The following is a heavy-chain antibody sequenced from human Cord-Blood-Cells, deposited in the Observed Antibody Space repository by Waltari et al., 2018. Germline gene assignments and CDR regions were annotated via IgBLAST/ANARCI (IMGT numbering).Heavy chain of an antibody. CDR2: INPNSGNT. D-gene: IGHD6-6*01. CDR1: GYTFTSYD. V-gene: IGHV1-8*01. CDR3: AKFSGAARRNFIDY. J-gene: IGHJ4*02. Sequence: QVQLVQSGAEVKKPGASVKVSCKASGYTFTSYDINWVRQATGQGLEWMGWINPNSGNTSYAQKFQGRVTMTRNTSISTAYMELSSLRSEDTAVYYCAKFSGAARRNFIDYWGQGTLVTVSS.